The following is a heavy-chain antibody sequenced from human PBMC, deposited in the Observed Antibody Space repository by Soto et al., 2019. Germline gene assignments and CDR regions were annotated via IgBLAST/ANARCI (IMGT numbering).Heavy chain of an antibody. J-gene: IGHJ3*02. D-gene: IGHD3-3*01. V-gene: IGHV3-23*01. CDR1: GFTFSDYG. CDR3: TKDADVYDFAFDS. CDR2: ITKTGRST. Sequence: EVQLLESGGGLVQPGGSLRISCATSGFTFSDYGINCVRQAPGKGLEWVSGITKTGRSTFLADSVRGRFTISRDNLNNIVYLQMNSLRADDTALYYCTKDADVYDFAFDSWGQGTMVTVSS.